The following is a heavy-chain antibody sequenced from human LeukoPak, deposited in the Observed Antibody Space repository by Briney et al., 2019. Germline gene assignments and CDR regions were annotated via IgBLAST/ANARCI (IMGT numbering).Heavy chain of an antibody. D-gene: IGHD3-16*01. CDR3: AGGGSKYYYSGMDV. V-gene: IGHV4-59*08. CDR2: ISYSGST. J-gene: IGHJ6*02. Sequence: PSETLSLTCTVSGGSISSYYWSWIRQPPGKGLEWIGYISYSGSTNYNPSLKSRVTISADTSKNQFSLKLSSVTAADTAVYYCAGGGSKYYYSGMDVWGQGTTVTVSS. CDR1: GGSISSYY.